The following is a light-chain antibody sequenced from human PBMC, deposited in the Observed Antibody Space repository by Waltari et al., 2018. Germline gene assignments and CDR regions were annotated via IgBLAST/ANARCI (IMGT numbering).Light chain of an antibody. CDR1: SSDVGGYNY. J-gene: IGLJ2*01. Sequence: QSALTQPPSASGSPGPSVTISCTGSSSDVGGYNYVSWYQQHPGKAPKLMISEVSERPSGVPDRFSGSKSGNTASLTVSGLQAEDEADYYCSSYAGTNNLVFGGGTKLTVL. CDR2: EVS. V-gene: IGLV2-8*01. CDR3: SSYAGTNNLV.